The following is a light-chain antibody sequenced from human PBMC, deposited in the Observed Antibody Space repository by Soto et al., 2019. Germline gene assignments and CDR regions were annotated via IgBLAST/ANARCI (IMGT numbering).Light chain of an antibody. CDR2: GAS. Sequence: EVVMRQSPATLSVSPGERATLSCRASQSVSDTLAWYQQKPGQAPRLLIYGASKRATGFPARFSGSGSGTDFTLTISSLQSEDFAVYYCQQYNNWPWTFGQGTKVDIK. J-gene: IGKJ1*01. V-gene: IGKV3-15*01. CDR1: QSVSDT. CDR3: QQYNNWPWT.